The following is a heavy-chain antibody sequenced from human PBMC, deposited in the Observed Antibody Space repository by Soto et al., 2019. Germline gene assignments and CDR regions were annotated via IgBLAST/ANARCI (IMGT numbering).Heavy chain of an antibody. CDR3: ARLPSIAANYDY. V-gene: IGHV5-10-1*01. J-gene: IGHJ4*02. CDR2: IDPSDSYT. CDR1: GDSFTSYW. D-gene: IGHD6-25*01. Sequence: GESLKISCKGSGDSFTSYWISWVRQMPGKGLEWMGRIDPSDSYTNYSPSFQGHVTISADKSISTAYLQWSSLKASDTAMYYCARLPSIAANYDYRGQGTPVTVSS.